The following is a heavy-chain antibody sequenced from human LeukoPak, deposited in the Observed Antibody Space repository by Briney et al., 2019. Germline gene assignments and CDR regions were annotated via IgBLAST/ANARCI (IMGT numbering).Heavy chain of an antibody. CDR2: ISSSSSTI. D-gene: IGHD6-13*01. CDR3: AKDIAATPYYYYGMDV. CDR1: GFTFSSYS. J-gene: IGHJ6*02. Sequence: PGGSLRLSCAASGFTFSSYSMNWVRQAPGKGLEWVSYISSSSSTIYYADSVKGRFTISRDNAKNSLYLQMNSLRAEDTAVYYCAKDIAATPYYYYGMDVWGQGTTVTVSS. V-gene: IGHV3-48*01.